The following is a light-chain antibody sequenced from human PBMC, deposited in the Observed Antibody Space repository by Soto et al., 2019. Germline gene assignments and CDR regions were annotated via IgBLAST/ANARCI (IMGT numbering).Light chain of an antibody. CDR1: QSVYNN. CDR3: QERSKWPLYT. Sequence: EIVMTQSPATLSVSPGERATLSCRASQSVYNNLAWYQQKPGQAPRLLIYGASTRATGIPARFSGSGSGTEFTLTISSLQSEDFAIYYCQERSKWPLYTFGQGTKLEIK. J-gene: IGKJ2*01. V-gene: IGKV3-15*01. CDR2: GAS.